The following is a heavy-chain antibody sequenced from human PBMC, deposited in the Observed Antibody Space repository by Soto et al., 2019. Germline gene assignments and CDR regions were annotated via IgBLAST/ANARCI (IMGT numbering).Heavy chain of an antibody. CDR2: ISGSGGST. J-gene: IGHJ4*02. V-gene: IGHV3-23*01. Sequence: GGSLRLSCAASGFTFSSYAMSWVRQAPGKGLEWVSAISGSGGSTYYADSVKGRFTISRDNSKNTLYLQMNSLRAEDTAVYYCAKLIGYGSGSYAYFDYWGQGTLVTVSS. CDR3: AKLIGYGSGSYAYFDY. CDR1: GFTFSSYA. D-gene: IGHD3-10*01.